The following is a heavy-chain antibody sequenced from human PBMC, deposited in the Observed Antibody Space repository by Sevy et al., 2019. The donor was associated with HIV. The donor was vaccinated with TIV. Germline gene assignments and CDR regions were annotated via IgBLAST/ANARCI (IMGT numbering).Heavy chain of an antibody. D-gene: IGHD3-22*01. CDR3: ARGESGGLLFYYYDSSGYFDY. Sequence: SETLSLTCTVSGGSISSGGYYWSWIRQHPGKGLEWIGYIYYSGSTYYNPSLKSRVTISVDTSKNQFSLKLSSVTAADTAVYYCARGESGGLLFYYYDSSGYFDYWGQGTLVTVSS. J-gene: IGHJ4*02. CDR2: IYYSGST. CDR1: GGSISSGGYY. V-gene: IGHV4-31*03.